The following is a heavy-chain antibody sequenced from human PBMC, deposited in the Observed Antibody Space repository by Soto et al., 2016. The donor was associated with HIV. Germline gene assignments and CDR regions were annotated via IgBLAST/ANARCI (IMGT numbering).Heavy chain of an antibody. CDR1: GFTFSSYD. J-gene: IGHJ4*02. CDR3: ARGGXYGGNRGGLVDY. Sequence: EVQLVESGGGLVQPGGSLRLSCAASGFTFSSYDMHWVRQATGKGLEWVSAIGTAGDTYYPGSVKGRFTISRENAKNSLYLQMNSLRAGDTAVYYCARGGXYGGNRGGLVDYWGQGTLVTVSS. V-gene: IGHV3-13*04. D-gene: IGHD4-17*01. CDR2: IGTAGDT.